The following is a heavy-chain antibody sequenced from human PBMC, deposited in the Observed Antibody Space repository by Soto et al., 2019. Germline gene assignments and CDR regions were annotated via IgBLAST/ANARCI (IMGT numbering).Heavy chain of an antibody. V-gene: IGHV1-2*02. Sequence: GASVKVSCKASGYTFTDNYLHWVRQAPGQGLEWMAWINPTAGGTKSAQKFQGRVTLTWDTSITTAYMELSSLRSDDTAIYFCARGYCNSSGCSDYFDYWGLGTLVTVSS. D-gene: IGHD2-2*01. CDR2: INPTAGGT. J-gene: IGHJ4*02. CDR3: ARGYCNSSGCSDYFDY. CDR1: GYTFTDNY.